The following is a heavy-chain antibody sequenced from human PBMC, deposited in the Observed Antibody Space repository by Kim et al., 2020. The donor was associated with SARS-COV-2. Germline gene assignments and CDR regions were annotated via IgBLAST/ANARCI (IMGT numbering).Heavy chain of an antibody. J-gene: IGHJ4*02. D-gene: IGHD4-17*01. V-gene: IGHV3-11*05. CDR3: ARVPGDYEDY. Sequence: GGSLRLSCAASGFTFSDYYMSWIRQVPGKGLEWISYISTNTNYARYADSVKGRFTISRDNAKNSLYLQMNSLRAEDTAVYYYARVPGDYEDYWGQGTLVTVSS. CDR1: GFTFSDYY. CDR2: ISTNTNYA.